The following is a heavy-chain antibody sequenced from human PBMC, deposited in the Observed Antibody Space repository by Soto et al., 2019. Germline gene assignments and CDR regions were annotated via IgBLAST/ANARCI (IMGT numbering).Heavy chain of an antibody. J-gene: IGHJ4*02. CDR3: AHRVLIMVFGLVTTTAIYFDF. D-gene: IGHD3-3*01. CDR2: IYWDDDK. Sequence: QITLNESGPTPVKPRQTLTLTCTFSGFSLTTSGVGVGWIRQSPGKAPEWLALIYWDDDKRYSPSLKSRLTITKDTSKNQVVLTMADLDPADTATYSCAHRVLIMVFGLVTTTAIYFDFWGQGTPVAVSS. V-gene: IGHV2-5*02. CDR1: GFSLTTSGVG.